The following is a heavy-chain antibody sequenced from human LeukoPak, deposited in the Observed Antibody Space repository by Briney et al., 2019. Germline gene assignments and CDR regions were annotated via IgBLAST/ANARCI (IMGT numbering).Heavy chain of an antibody. V-gene: IGHV3-53*01. J-gene: IGHJ4*02. D-gene: IGHD6-19*01. CDR1: GFTFSNYA. CDR2: IYSGGST. CDR3: ASYGYSSGWYVDY. Sequence: PGGSLRLSCAPSGFTFSNYAMHWGRQAPGKGLEWVSVIYSGGSTYYADSVKGRFTISRDNSKNTLYLQTNSLRAEDTAVYYCASYGYSSGWYVDYWGQGTLVTVSS.